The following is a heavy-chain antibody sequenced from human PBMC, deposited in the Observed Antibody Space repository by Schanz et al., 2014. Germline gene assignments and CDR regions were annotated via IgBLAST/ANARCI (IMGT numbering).Heavy chain of an antibody. CDR3: AKDLAAVSVFDY. CDR1: GFSFRKSA. CDR2: LTGSGTTT. V-gene: IGHV3-23*04. Sequence: EVQLVESGGGVVQPGGSLRLSCAASGFSFRKSAMSWVRQAPGKGLEWVSALTGSGTTTYYADSVKGRFTISRDNSKNTLDLQRKSLKATDTAIYYCAKDLAAVSVFDYWGQGSLVTVSP. D-gene: IGHD6-13*01. J-gene: IGHJ4*02.